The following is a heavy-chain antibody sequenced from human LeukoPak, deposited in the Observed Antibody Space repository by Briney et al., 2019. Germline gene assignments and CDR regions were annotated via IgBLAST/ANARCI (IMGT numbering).Heavy chain of an antibody. Sequence: PGGSLRLSCAASGFTFSSYWMHWVRLGPGNGPVWVSRINGDGSYTNYADSVKGRFTISRDNAKNTLSLQMNSLRAEDTAMYFCVRDGKNWLWGQGTLVTVSS. CDR1: GFTFSSYW. V-gene: IGHV3-74*01. CDR2: INGDGSYT. J-gene: IGHJ4*02. CDR3: VRDGKNWL. D-gene: IGHD1-1*01.